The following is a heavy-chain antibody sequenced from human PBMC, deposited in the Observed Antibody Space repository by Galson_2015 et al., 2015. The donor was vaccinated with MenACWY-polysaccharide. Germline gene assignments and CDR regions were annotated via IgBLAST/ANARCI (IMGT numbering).Heavy chain of an antibody. D-gene: IGHD1-7*01. CDR3: ASQGTAGTTFPAY. J-gene: IGHJ4*02. V-gene: IGHV5-51*03. CDR1: GYMFATYW. CDR2: IYPGDSDI. Sequence: QSGAEVKQPGESLKISCKGSGYMFATYWIGWVRQMPGKGLEWMGIIYPGDSDIRYSPSFRGQVTISVDKSTSTAYVQWSSLKASDTAMYYCASQGTAGTTFPAYWGQGTLVTVSS.